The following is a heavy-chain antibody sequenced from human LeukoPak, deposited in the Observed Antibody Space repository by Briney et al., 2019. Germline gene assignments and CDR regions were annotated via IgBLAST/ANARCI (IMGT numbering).Heavy chain of an antibody. J-gene: IGHJ6*04. D-gene: IGHD3-10*02. V-gene: IGHV3-66*01. CDR3: AELGITMIGGV. CDR1: GFTFSSYA. Sequence: GGSLRLSCAASGFTFSSYAMHWVRQAPGKGLEWVSLIYSGGSTYYADSVKGRFTISRDNSKNTLYLQMNSLRAEDTAVYYCAELGITMIGGVWGKGTTVTISS. CDR2: IYSGGST.